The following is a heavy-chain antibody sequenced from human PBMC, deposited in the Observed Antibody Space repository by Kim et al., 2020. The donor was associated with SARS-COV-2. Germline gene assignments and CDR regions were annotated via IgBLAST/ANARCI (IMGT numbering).Heavy chain of an antibody. CDR1: GFTFSSYW. D-gene: IGHD5-18*01. CDR3: ARVDTAMVTRYYYYYGMDV. V-gene: IGHV3-74*01. CDR2: INSDGSST. J-gene: IGHJ6*02. Sequence: VGSLRLSCAASGFTFSSYWMHWVRQAPGKGLVWVSRINSDGSSTSYADSVKGRFTISRDNAKNTLYLQMNSLRAEDTAVYYCARVDTAMVTRYYYYYGMDVWGQGATVTVSS.